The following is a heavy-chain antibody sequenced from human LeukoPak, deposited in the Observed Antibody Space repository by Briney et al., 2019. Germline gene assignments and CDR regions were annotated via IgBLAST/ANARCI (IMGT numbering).Heavy chain of an antibody. CDR3: ARDLSWIDAFDI. J-gene: IGHJ3*02. Sequence: GGSLRLSCAASGFTFSSYSMNWVRQAPGKGLEWVSSISSSSSYIYYADSVKGRFTISRDNAKNSLYLQMNSLRAEDTAVYYCARDLSWIDAFDIWGQGKMVTVSS. CDR2: ISSSSSYI. D-gene: IGHD2-2*03. V-gene: IGHV3-21*01. CDR1: GFTFSSYS.